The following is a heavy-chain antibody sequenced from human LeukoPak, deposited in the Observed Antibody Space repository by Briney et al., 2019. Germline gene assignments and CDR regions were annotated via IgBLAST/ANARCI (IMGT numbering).Heavy chain of an antibody. D-gene: IGHD1-26*01. Sequence: GGSLRLSCAASGFTFSSYCMNWVRQAPGKGLEWVSYISSSSSTIYYADSVKGRFTISRDNAKNSLYLQMNSLRDEDTAVYYCARGYSGSRGAFDIWGQGTMVTVSS. CDR3: ARGYSGSRGAFDI. J-gene: IGHJ3*02. V-gene: IGHV3-48*02. CDR1: GFTFSSYC. CDR2: ISSSSSTI.